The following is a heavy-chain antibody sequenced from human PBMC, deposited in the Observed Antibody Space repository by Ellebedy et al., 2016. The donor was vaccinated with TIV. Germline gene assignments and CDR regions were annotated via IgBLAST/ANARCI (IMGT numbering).Heavy chain of an antibody. J-gene: IGHJ4*02. V-gene: IGHV3-23*01. D-gene: IGHD3-10*01. Sequence: GESLKISCAASGFTFSSYAMSWVRQAPGKGLEWVSSIRSGGYTCFADSVKGRFTISRDISESTLYLQMNSLTIEDTALYYCATTTGYGTRWFGRNDYWGQGTLVTVSS. CDR2: IRSGGYT. CDR1: GFTFSSYA. CDR3: ATTTGYGTRWFGRNDY.